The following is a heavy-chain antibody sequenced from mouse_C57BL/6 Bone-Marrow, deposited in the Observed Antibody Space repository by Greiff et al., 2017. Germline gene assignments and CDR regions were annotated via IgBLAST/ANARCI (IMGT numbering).Heavy chain of an antibody. V-gene: IGHV1-54*01. J-gene: IGHJ1*03. Sequence: QVQLQQSGAELVRPGTSVKVSCKASGYAFTNYLIEWVKQRPGQGLEWIGVINPGSGGTSYNEKFKGKATLTADKSSSTAYMQLSSLTSEDSAVYFCAREGDSNYWYFDVWGTGTTVTVSS. D-gene: IGHD2-5*01. CDR2: INPGSGGT. CDR3: AREGDSNYWYFDV. CDR1: GYAFTNYL.